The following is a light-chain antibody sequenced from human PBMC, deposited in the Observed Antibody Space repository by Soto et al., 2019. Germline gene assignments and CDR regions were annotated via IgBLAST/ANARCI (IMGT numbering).Light chain of an antibody. CDR2: EVS. J-gene: IGLJ1*01. CDR3: SSYTSSTTYV. V-gene: IGLV2-14*01. CDR1: SSDVGGYNY. Sequence: QSALTQPASVSASPGQSITISCTETSSDVGGYNYVSWYQHHPGKAPKLMIYEVSSRPSGVSNRFSGSRSGNTASLTISGLQAEDEADYYCSSYTSSTTYVFGSGTKVTVL.